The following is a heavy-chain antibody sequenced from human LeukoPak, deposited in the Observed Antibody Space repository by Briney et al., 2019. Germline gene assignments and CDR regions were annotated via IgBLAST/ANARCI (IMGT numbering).Heavy chain of an antibody. J-gene: IGHJ4*02. CDR3: ARDIAVAGFMGFGRGDY. D-gene: IGHD6-19*01. V-gene: IGHV1-2*02. CDR2: INPNSGGT. Sequence: ASVKVSCKASGYTFTGYYMHWVRQAPGQGLEWMGWINPNSGGTNYAQKFQGRVTMTRDTSISTAYMELSRLRSDDTAVYYCARDIAVAGFMGFGRGDYWGQGTLVTVSS. CDR1: GYTFTGYY.